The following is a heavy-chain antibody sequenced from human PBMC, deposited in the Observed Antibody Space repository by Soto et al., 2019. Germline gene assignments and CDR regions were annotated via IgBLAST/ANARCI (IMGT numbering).Heavy chain of an antibody. CDR1: GFTFSSYG. D-gene: IGHD2-2*01. V-gene: IGHV3-33*01. CDR3: AREAWGQLLEYYYYGMDV. CDR2: IWYDGSNK. Sequence: GGSLRLSCAASGFTFSSYGMHWVRQAPGKGLEWVAVIWYDGSNKYYADSVKGRFTISRDNSKNTLYLQMNSLRAEDTAVYYCAREAWGQLLEYYYYGMDVWGQGTTVTVSS. J-gene: IGHJ6*02.